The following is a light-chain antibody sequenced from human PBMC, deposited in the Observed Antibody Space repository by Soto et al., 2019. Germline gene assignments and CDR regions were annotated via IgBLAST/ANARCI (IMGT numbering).Light chain of an antibody. CDR2: GTS. J-gene: IGKJ2*01. CDR1: QSVSGTY. Sequence: EIVLTQSPGTLSLSLGERATLSCRASQSVSGTYSAWYQQKPGQAPRLLIYGTSNRAAGIPDRFSGSGSGTDFSLTISRLEPEDFAVYYCQHYGSSHPDTFGQGTKLEIK. V-gene: IGKV3-20*01. CDR3: QHYGSSHPDT.